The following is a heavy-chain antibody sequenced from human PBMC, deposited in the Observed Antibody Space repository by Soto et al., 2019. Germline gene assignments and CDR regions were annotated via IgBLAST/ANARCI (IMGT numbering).Heavy chain of an antibody. CDR2: IIPIGGTA. Sequence: SPLTVDLPASGHTCSVYAISCVRTDPGQGLEWTGGIIPIGGTANYAQKFQGRVTITADESTSTAYMELSSLRSEDTAVYYCASNWCELLRPRLDYCGNGHLV. CDR1: GHTCSVYA. J-gene: IGHJ4*01. D-gene: IGHD1-26*01. V-gene: IGHV1-69*01. CDR3: ASNWCELLRPRLDY.